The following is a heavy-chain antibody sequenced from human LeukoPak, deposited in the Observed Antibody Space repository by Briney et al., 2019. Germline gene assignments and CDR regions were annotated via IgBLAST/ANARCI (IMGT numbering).Heavy chain of an antibody. CDR3: ARAVYCSGGGCFWYFDL. J-gene: IGHJ2*01. D-gene: IGHD2-15*01. CDR2: INSDGSST. V-gene: IGHV3-74*01. Sequence: PGGSLRLSCAASGFTFSSYWIHWVRQAPGKGLVWVSRINSDGSSTSYADSVKGRFTISRDNAKNTLYLQMNSLRAEDTAVYYCARAVYCSGGGCFWYFDLWGRGTLVTVSS. CDR1: GFTFSSYW.